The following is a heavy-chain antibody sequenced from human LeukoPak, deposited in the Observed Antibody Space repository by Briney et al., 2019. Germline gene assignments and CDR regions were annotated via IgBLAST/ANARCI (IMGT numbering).Heavy chain of an antibody. Sequence: PSETLSLTCSVSGGXITTYFCTWIRQPPGKGLEWIGYIYYTGSTNYNPSLKSRVTMSVDSSKNQISLRLTSVTAADTAVYYCARVGDYYDSSGYYYSHDYWGQGTLVTVSS. CDR3: ARVGDYYDSSGYYYSHDY. CDR2: IYYTGST. V-gene: IGHV4-59*01. CDR1: GGXITTYF. J-gene: IGHJ4*02. D-gene: IGHD3-22*01.